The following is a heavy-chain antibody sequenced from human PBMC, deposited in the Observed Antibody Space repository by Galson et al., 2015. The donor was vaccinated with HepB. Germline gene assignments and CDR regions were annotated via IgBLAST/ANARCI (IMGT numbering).Heavy chain of an antibody. Sequence: SLRLSCAASGFTFSGYYMSWIRQAPGKGPEWVSYISSDGIGKYYADSVKGRFTISRDNAKNSLYLQMNSLRAEDTAVYYCARSAGWIDPWGQGTLVTVSS. CDR2: ISSDGIGK. D-gene: IGHD3-10*01. V-gene: IGHV3-11*01. CDR3: ARSAGWIDP. J-gene: IGHJ5*02. CDR1: GFTFSGYY.